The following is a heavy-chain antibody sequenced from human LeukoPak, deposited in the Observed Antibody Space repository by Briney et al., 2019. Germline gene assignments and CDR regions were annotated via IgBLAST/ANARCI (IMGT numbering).Heavy chain of an antibody. CDR1: GGSISSYY. CDR3: AGSRFTFAYFDY. V-gene: IGHV4-59*08. J-gene: IGHJ4*02. Sequence: PSETLSLTCTVSGGSISSYYWSWIRQPPGKGLEWIGYTYYSGSTNYNPSLKSRVTISVDTSKNQFSLKLSSVTAADTAVYYCAGSRFTFAYFDYWGQGTLVTVSS. D-gene: IGHD3-16*01. CDR2: TYYSGST.